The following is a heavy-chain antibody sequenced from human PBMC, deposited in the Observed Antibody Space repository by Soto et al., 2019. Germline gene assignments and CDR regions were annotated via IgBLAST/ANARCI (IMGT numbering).Heavy chain of an antibody. J-gene: IGHJ6*03. CDR2: INGGNGNT. Sequence: ASVKVSCKASGYTFTSYAMHWVRQAPGQRLEWMGWINGGNGNTKYSQKFQGRVTITRDTSASTAYMELSSLRSEDTAVYYSARGPPLRVLKFYYYYYMDVWGKGTTVTVSS. V-gene: IGHV1-3*01. CDR3: ARGPPLRVLKFYYYYYMDV. CDR1: GYTFTSYA. D-gene: IGHD2-8*01.